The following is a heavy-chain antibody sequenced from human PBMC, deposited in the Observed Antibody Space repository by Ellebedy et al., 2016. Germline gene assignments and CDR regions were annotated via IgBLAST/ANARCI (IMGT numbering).Heavy chain of an antibody. D-gene: IGHD1-26*01. J-gene: IGHJ4*02. V-gene: IGHV4-31*03. CDR2: IYYSGST. CDR1: GGSISSGGYY. CDR3: ARVVGGSYLAFDY. Sequence: SETLSLTCTVSGGSISSGGYYWSWIRQHPGKGLEWIGYIYYSGSTYYNPSLKSRVTISVDTSKNQFSLKLSSVTAADTAVYYCARVVGGSYLAFDYWGQGTLVTVSS.